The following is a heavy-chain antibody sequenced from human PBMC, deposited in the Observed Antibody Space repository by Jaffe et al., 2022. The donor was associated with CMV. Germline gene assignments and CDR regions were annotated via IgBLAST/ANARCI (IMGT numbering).Heavy chain of an antibody. Sequence: EVQLVESGGGLVKPGGSLRLSCAASGFTFSNAWMSWVRQAPGKGLEWVGRIKSKTDGGTTDYAAPVKGRFTISRDDSKNTLYLQMNSLKTEDTAVYYCTTEVVVYYYYYGMDVWGQGTTVTVSS. V-gene: IGHV3-15*01. CDR3: TTEVVVYYYYYGMDV. J-gene: IGHJ6*02. D-gene: IGHD3-22*01. CDR1: GFTFSNAW. CDR2: IKSKTDGGTT.